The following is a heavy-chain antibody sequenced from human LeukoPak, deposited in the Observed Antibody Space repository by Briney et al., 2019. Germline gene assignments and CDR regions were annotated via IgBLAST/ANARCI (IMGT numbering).Heavy chain of an antibody. Sequence: ASVKVSCKASGYTFTSYYMHWVRQAPGQGPEWMGIINPSGGSTSYAQKFQGRVTMTRDTSTSTVYMELSSLRSEDTAVYYCAREYSGSYSVFNYYYGMDVWGQGTTVTVSS. V-gene: IGHV1-46*01. CDR3: AREYSGSYSVFNYYYGMDV. J-gene: IGHJ6*02. CDR2: INPSGGST. CDR1: GYTFTSYY. D-gene: IGHD1-26*01.